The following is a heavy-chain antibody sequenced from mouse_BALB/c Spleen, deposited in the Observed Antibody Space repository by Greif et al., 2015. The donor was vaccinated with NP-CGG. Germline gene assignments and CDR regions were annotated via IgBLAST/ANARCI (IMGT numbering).Heavy chain of an antibody. V-gene: IGHV5-17*02. D-gene: IGHD3-2*02. CDR1: GFTFSSFG. Sequence: EVQGVESGGGLVRPGGSRKLSCAASGFTFSSFGMHWVRQAPEKGLEWVAYISSGSSTIYYADTVKGRFTISRDNPKNTLFLQMTSLRSEDTAMYYCARSGFDYWGQGTTLTVSS. CDR3: ARSGFDY. J-gene: IGHJ2*01. CDR2: ISSGSSTI.